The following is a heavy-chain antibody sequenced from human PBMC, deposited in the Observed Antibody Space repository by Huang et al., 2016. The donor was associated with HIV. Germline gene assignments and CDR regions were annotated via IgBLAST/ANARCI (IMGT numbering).Heavy chain of an antibody. CDR2: IYPDDSDA. Sequence: QLVQSGPELKKPGESLTISCKASGYTFSISWIGWVRQMSGKGLEWMGIIYPDDSDARYSPSFQGQVTFSADKSNTSAYLHWRSLKASDTAMYYCAKLRRRDYSGSDAFDIWGQGTMVVVSS. CDR3: AKLRRRDYSGSDAFDI. CDR1: GYTFSISW. D-gene: IGHD4-4*01. J-gene: IGHJ3*02. V-gene: IGHV5-51*01.